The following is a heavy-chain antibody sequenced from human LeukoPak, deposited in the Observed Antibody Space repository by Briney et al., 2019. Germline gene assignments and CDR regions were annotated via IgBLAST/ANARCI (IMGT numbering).Heavy chain of an antibody. CDR3: ATTPGGYDPGSYYFAY. CDR1: GFTFSSYS. J-gene: IGHJ4*02. V-gene: IGHV3-21*04. D-gene: IGHD5-12*01. Sequence: GGSLRLSCAASGFTFSSYSMNWVRQAPGKGLEWVSSISSSSSYIYYADSVKGRFTISGDNSKNTLYLQMNSLRAEDTAVYYCATTPGGYDPGSYYFAYWGQGTLVTVSS. CDR2: ISSSSSYI.